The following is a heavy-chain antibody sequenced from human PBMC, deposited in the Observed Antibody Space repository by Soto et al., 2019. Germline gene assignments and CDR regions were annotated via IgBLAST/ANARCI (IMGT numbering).Heavy chain of an antibody. D-gene: IGHD2-15*01. Sequence: YETLSLTCTVSGGSISSGTYSWGWIRQPPGKGLEWIGSIYYSGSTYYNPSLKSRVTISVDTSKNQFSLKLSSVTAADTAVYYCARQGGVVVVVAATLLRWFDPWGQGTLVTVSS. J-gene: IGHJ5*02. CDR2: IYYSGST. CDR3: ARQGGVVVVVAATLLRWFDP. CDR1: GGSISSGTYS. V-gene: IGHV4-39*01.